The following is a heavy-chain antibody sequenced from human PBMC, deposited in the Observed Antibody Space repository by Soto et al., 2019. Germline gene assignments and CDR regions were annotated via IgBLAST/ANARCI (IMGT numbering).Heavy chain of an antibody. CDR2: MSYSRST. Sequence: SETLSLTCFVSGGSVSSNNYYWGWIRQPPGKGLEGIGSMSYSRSTYYNPSLKSRVTISVDTSKNQFSLKLTSVTAADTAVYYCARHSWYDILTGYSAERGTTIQYYFDYWGQGTLVTVSS. CDR1: GGSVSSNNYY. V-gene: IGHV4-39*01. D-gene: IGHD3-9*01. CDR3: ARHSWYDILTGYSAERGTTIQYYFDY. J-gene: IGHJ4*02.